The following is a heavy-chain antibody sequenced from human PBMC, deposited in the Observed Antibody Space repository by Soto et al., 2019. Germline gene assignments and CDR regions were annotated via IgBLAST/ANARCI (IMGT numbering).Heavy chain of an antibody. CDR2: ISGSGGST. D-gene: IGHD3-10*01. J-gene: IGHJ4*02. V-gene: IGHV3-23*01. Sequence: EVQLLESGGGLVQPGGSLRLSCAASGFTFSSYAMSWVRQAPGKGLEWVSAISGSGGSTYYADSVKGRFTNSRDNSKNTLYLQMNSLIAEDTAVYYCAPHLWFGELYYWGQGTLVTVSS. CDR1: GFTFSSYA. CDR3: APHLWFGELYY.